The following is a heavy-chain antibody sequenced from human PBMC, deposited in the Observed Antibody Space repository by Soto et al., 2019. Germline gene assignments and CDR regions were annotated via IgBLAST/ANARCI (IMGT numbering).Heavy chain of an antibody. CDR1: GGSISSGGYS. J-gene: IGHJ4*02. V-gene: IGHV4-30-2*01. CDR3: ARGGGAYGSGSYYSYYFDY. D-gene: IGHD3-10*01. Sequence: PSETLSLTCAVSGGSISSGGYSWSWIRQPPGKGLEWIGYIYHSGSTYYNPSLKSRVTISVDRSENQFSLKLSSVTAADTAVYYCARGGGAYGSGSYYSYYFDYWGQGTLVTVSS. CDR2: IYHSGST.